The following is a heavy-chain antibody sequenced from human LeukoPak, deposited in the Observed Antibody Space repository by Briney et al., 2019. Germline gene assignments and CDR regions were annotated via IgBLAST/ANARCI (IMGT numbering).Heavy chain of an antibody. CDR1: GYSCNSYW. Sequence: GESLKISCQGSGYSCNSYWIAWVRQMPGKGLEWMGIIYPGDSDTRYSPSFRGQITISADKSINTAYLRWSSLTASDTAMYYCARAYYCGGGSCKLEYWGQGTLVTVSS. V-gene: IGHV5-51*01. J-gene: IGHJ4*02. CDR3: ARAYYCGGGSCKLEY. D-gene: IGHD2-15*01. CDR2: IYPGDSDT.